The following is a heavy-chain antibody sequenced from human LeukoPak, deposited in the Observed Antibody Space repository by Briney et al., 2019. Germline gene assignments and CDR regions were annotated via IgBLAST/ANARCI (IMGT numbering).Heavy chain of an antibody. CDR3: AIIGCYRGVCAFDI. V-gene: IGHV3-7*01. CDR2: IKHDATEK. CDR1: GVTSSNYW. D-gene: IGHD2-21*01. Sequence: GGSLRLSCAASGVTSSNYWMSWVRQAPGKGLEWVANIKHDATEKNYVDSVKGRFTISRDNARNSLFLQMNSLRAEDTAVYYCAIIGCYRGVCAFDIWGQGTMVTVSS. J-gene: IGHJ3*02.